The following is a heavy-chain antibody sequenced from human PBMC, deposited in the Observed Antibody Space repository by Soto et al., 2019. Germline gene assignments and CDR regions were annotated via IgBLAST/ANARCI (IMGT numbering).Heavy chain of an antibody. D-gene: IGHD3-10*01. V-gene: IGHV1-69*01. J-gene: IGHJ4*02. CDR2: IIAVFGAP. Sequence: QAQLVKSGAEVKNPGSSVKVSCKASGVTFSPYGISWLRQVPGKGIDWIGGIIAVFGAPKYAQKFQHIFTPTADESTDTAYTQLRSLTSAATAVYYCATFTLVFDTSHYRWDHGGQGNLVTVYS. CDR3: ATFTLVFDTSHYRWDH. CDR1: GVTFSPYG.